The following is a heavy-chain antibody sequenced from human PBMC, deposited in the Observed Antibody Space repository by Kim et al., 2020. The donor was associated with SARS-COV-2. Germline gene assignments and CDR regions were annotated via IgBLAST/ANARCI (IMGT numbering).Heavy chain of an antibody. V-gene: IGHV3-11*01. CDR3: AGASNPEAFDI. CDR1: GFTFSDYY. J-gene: IGHJ3*02. Sequence: GGSLRLSCAASGFTFSDYYMSWIRQAPGKGLEWVSYISSSGSTIYYADSVKGRFTISRDNAKNSLYLQMNSLRAEDTAVYYCAGASNPEAFDIWGQGTMVTVSS. D-gene: IGHD2-2*01. CDR2: ISSSGSTI.